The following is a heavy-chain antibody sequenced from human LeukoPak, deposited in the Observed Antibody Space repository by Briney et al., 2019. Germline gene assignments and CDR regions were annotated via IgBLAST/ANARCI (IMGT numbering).Heavy chain of an antibody. J-gene: IGHJ4*02. CDR1: GFTVSSNY. V-gene: IGHV3-53*01. CDR2: IYSGGST. Sequence: GGSLRLSCAASGFTVSSNYMSWVRQAPGKGLEWVSVIYSGGSTYYADSVKGRFTISRDNSKNTLYLQMNSLRGEDTAVYYCARGISSGYPYMGYYFDYWGQGTLVTVSS. D-gene: IGHD3-22*01. CDR3: ARGISSGYPYMGYYFDY.